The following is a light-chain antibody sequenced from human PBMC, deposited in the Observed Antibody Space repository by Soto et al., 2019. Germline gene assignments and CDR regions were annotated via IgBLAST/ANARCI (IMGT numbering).Light chain of an antibody. Sequence: QSALTQPASVSGSPGQSITISCTGTSSDVGSYNLVSWYQQHPGKAPQLMIYEGSKRPSGVSNRFSGSKSGNMASLTISGLQAEDEADYYCCSYAGSSTLVFGGGTQLTVL. J-gene: IGLJ3*02. CDR3: CSYAGSSTLV. CDR1: SSDVGSYNL. V-gene: IGLV2-23*01. CDR2: EGS.